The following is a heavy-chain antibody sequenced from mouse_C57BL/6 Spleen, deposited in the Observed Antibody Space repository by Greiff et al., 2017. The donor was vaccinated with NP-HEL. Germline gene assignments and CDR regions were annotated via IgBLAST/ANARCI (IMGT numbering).Heavy chain of an antibody. J-gene: IGHJ3*01. CDR3: ARRAYDYDGFAY. CDR2: IYPGSGST. D-gene: IGHD2-4*01. V-gene: IGHV1-55*01. CDR1: GYTFTSYW. Sequence: VQLHQPGAELVKPGASVKMSCKASGYTFTSYWITWVKQRPGQGLEWIGDIYPGSGSTNYNEKFKSKATLTVDTSSSTAYMQLSSLTSEDSAVYYCARRAYDYDGFAYWGQGTLVTVSA.